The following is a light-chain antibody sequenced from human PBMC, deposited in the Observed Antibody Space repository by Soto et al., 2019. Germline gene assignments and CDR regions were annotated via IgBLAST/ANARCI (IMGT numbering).Light chain of an antibody. CDR3: HSRA. CDR1: QTISRW. V-gene: IGKV1-5*01. Sequence: DIQLTQTPSTLSASVGDEVTITCRASQTISRWLAWYQQKPGRAPKLLIYDASTLESGVPSRFSGSGSETEFTPTISRPQPDDFATYFCHSRAFGQGTRLEIK. J-gene: IGKJ5*01. CDR2: DAS.